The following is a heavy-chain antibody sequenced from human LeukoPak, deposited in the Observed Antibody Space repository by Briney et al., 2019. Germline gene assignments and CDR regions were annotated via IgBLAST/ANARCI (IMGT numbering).Heavy chain of an antibody. CDR1: GGSICSYY. CDR3: AGVRRSGGQLGLLDY. J-gene: IGHJ4*02. CDR2: IYYSGST. V-gene: IGHV4-59*01. Sequence: SETLSLTCTVSGGSICSYYWSWIRQPPGKGLEWIGYIYYSGSTNYNPSLKSRVTISVDTSKNQFSLKLSSVTAADTAVYYCAGVRRSGGQLGLLDYWGQGTLVTVSS. D-gene: IGHD6-6*01.